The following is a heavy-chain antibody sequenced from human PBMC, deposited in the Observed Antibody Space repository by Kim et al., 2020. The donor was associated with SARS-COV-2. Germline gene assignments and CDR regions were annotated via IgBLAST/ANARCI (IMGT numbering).Heavy chain of an antibody. J-gene: IGHJ4*02. CDR3: ARDTSGYTEFDY. V-gene: IGHV4-4*06. D-gene: IGHD5-12*01. Sequence: NYTPSLKGRVTMSVDTSRNEFSLNLRSVTDADTAVYFCARDTSGYTEFDYWGQGTLVTVS.